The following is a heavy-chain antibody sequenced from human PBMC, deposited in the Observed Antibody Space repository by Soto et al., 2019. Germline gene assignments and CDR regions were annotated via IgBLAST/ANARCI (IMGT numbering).Heavy chain of an antibody. J-gene: IGHJ4*02. V-gene: IGHV4-30-4*01. Sequence: PSETLSLTCTVSGGSISSGDYYWSWIRQPPGKGLEWIGYIYYSGSTYYNPSLKSRVTISVDTSKNQFSLKLSSVTAADTAVYYCAAYDSSGRCFDYWGQGTLVTVSS. CDR3: AAYDSSGRCFDY. D-gene: IGHD3-22*01. CDR1: GGSISSGDYY. CDR2: IYYSGST.